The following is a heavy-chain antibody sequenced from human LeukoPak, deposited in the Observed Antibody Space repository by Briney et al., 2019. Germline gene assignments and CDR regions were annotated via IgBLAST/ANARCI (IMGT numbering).Heavy chain of an antibody. CDR3: ATTYYYDSSGYYRHFDY. CDR2: IIPIFGTA. Sequence: ASVNVSCTASGGTFSSYAISWVRQAPGQGLEWMGGIIPIFGTANYAQKFQGRVTITADESTSTAYMELSSLRSEDTAVYYCATTYYYDSSGYYRHFDYWGQGTLVTVSS. CDR1: GGTFSSYA. J-gene: IGHJ4*02. D-gene: IGHD3-22*01. V-gene: IGHV1-69*13.